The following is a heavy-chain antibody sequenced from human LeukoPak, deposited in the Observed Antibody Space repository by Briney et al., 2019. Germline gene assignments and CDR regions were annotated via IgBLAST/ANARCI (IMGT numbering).Heavy chain of an antibody. CDR1: GYSFTTNW. Sequence: GESLQISSKGSGYSFTTNWIGWVRQIPGKGLEWMGIIYPGDSDTRYSPSFQGQVTISADKSISTAYLQWSSLKASDTAMYYCARMGSFWFDPWGQGTLVTVSS. CDR2: IYPGDSDT. V-gene: IGHV5-51*01. CDR3: ARMGSFWFDP. D-gene: IGHD6-13*01. J-gene: IGHJ5*02.